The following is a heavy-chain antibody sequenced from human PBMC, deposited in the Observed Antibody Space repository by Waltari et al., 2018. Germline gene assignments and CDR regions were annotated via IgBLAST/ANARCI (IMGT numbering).Heavy chain of an antibody. V-gene: IGHV4-4*02. CDR1: GGSISSSNW. Sequence: QVQLQESGPGLVKPSGTLSLTCAVSGGSISSSNWWSWVRQPPGKGVEWIGEIFNSGRPNYNPALKSRVTISVDKSKNQFSLKLSSVTAADPAVYYCARGVAGTGGFDYWGQGTLVTVSS. CDR2: IFNSGRP. D-gene: IGHD6-19*01. CDR3: ARGVAGTGGFDY. J-gene: IGHJ4*02.